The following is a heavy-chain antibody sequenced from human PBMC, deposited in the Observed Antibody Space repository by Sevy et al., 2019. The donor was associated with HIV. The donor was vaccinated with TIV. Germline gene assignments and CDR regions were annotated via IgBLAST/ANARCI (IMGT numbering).Heavy chain of an antibody. CDR2: IYYSGST. D-gene: IGHD6-13*01. CDR3: AREGPRIAQFDY. CDR1: GDSLSSNDYY. V-gene: IGHV4-39*02. J-gene: IGHJ4*02. Sequence: SETLSLTCTVSGDSLSSNDYYWAWIRQPPGKGLDGIGSIYYSGSTYYNPSLKSRVTISVDTSKNQFSLKLGSVTAADTAVYYCAREGPRIAQFDYWGQGTLVTVSS.